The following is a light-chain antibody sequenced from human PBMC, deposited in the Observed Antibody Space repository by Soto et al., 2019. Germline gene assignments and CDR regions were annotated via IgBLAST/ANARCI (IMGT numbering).Light chain of an antibody. V-gene: IGKV1-5*03. CDR3: QQYNSYPWT. CDR1: QSISSR. J-gene: IGKJ1*01. CDR2: KAS. Sequence: DIQMTQYPSTLSASVGDRVTITCRARQSISSRLAWYQQKPVKAPKLLIYKASSLESGVPSRFSGSGSGTEFTLTISSLQPDDFATYYCQQYNSYPWTCGQGTKVEIK.